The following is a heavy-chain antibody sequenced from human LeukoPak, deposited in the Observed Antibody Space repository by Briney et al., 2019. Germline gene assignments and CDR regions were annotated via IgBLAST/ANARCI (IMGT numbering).Heavy chain of an antibody. V-gene: IGHV1-3*01. CDR3: ARARWTSTVATYYLDY. CDR2: INAGNGKT. CDR1: GYIFTDYA. Sequence: ASVKVSCKAFGYIFTDYAIQWVRQAPGQGLEGMGWINAGNGKTKYSQKFQGRVTITRDTSASTAYMELSGLRSEDTAVYYCARARWTSTVATYYLDYWGQGTLVTVSS. J-gene: IGHJ4*02. D-gene: IGHD4-17*01.